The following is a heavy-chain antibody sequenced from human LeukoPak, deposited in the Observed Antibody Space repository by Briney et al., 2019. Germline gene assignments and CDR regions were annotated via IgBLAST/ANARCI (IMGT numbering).Heavy chain of an antibody. J-gene: IGHJ4*02. CDR2: INHSGST. D-gene: IGHD2-15*01. V-gene: IGHV4-34*01. CDR3: ATRCGGSCSPHLFDY. CDR1: GGSFSGYY. Sequence: PSETLSLTCAVYGGSFSGYYWSWIRQPPGKGLEWIGEINHSGSTNYNPSLKTRVTISVDTSKNQFSLNLSSVTAADTAVYYCATRCGGSCSPHLFDYWGQGTLVTVPS.